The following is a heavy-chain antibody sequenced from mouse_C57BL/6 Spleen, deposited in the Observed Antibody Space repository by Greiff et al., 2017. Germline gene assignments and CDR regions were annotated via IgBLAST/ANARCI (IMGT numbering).Heavy chain of an antibody. CDR2: ISSGGSYT. J-gene: IGHJ2*01. Sequence: EVMLVESGGDLVKPGGSLKLSCAASGFTFSSYGMSWVRQTPDKRLEWVATISSGGSYTYYPDSVKGRFTISRDNAKNTLYLQMSSLKSEDTAMYYCARQRGSNFDYWGQGTTLTVSS. CDR3: ARQRGSNFDY. V-gene: IGHV5-6*01. D-gene: IGHD1-1*01. CDR1: GFTFSSYG.